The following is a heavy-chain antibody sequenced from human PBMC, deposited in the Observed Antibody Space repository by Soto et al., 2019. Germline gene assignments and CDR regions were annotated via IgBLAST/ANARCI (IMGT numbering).Heavy chain of an antibody. Sequence: GGSLRLSCSASGFTFSSYTMHWVRQAPGKGLDYVSGIRGNGDSPFYADSVKGRFTIPRDNSKNALYLLMSSLSADDTAVYYCVKSRGGNNFDFFDWGQGALVTVS. V-gene: IGHV3-64D*06. CDR3: VKSRGGNNFDFFD. CDR1: GFTFSSYT. J-gene: IGHJ4*02. D-gene: IGHD5-12*01. CDR2: IRGNGDSP.